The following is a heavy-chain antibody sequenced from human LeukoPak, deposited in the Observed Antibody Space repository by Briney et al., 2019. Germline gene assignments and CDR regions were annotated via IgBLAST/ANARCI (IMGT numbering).Heavy chain of an antibody. CDR3: ARDRYGSY. CDR1: GFTFSSCA. J-gene: IGHJ4*02. CDR2: IKQDGSER. Sequence: GGSLRLSCAASGFTFSSCAKTWVRQAPGKGLEWVANIKQDGSERYYVDSVKGRFTISRDNAKNSLYLQMNSLRAEDTAMYYCARDRYGSYWGQGTLVTVSS. V-gene: IGHV3-7*01. D-gene: IGHD4-17*01.